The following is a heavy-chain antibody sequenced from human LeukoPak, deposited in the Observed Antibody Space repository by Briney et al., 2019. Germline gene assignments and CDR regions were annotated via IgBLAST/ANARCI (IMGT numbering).Heavy chain of an antibody. D-gene: IGHD3-10*01. CDR3: ARYVVYCSVKYYFDY. CDR1: GGSVSSTTYY. V-gene: IGHV4-39*01. Sequence: PSETLSLTCTVPGGSVSSTTYYWSWIRQPPGKGLEWIASINYSESTYYNPSLKSQFTIYVDTSENESSLKLSSVTAADTAVYDCARYVVYCSVKYYFDYWGQGTLVTVSS. CDR2: INYSEST. J-gene: IGHJ4*02.